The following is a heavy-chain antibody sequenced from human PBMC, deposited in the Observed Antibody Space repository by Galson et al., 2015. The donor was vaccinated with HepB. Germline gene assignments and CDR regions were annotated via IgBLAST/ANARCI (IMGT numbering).Heavy chain of an antibody. Sequence: SLRLSCAASGFTFSSYAMHWVRQAPGKGLEWVAVISYDGSNKYYADSVKGRFTISRDNSKNTLYLQMNSLKASDTAMYYCARRTAVAGHFFDYWGQGTLVTVSS. CDR3: ARRTAVAGHFFDY. CDR1: GFTFSSYA. CDR2: ISYDGSNK. D-gene: IGHD6-19*01. V-gene: IGHV3-30-3*01. J-gene: IGHJ4*02.